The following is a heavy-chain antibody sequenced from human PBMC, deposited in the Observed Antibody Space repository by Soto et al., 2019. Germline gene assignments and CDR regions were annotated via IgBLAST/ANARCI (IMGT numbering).Heavy chain of an antibody. V-gene: IGHV3-48*01. CDR2: ISGSSGTK. J-gene: IGHJ4*02. CDR1: GFTFSDYS. Sequence: GGSLRLSCAASGFTFSDYSMSWVRQAPGKGLEWVSYISGSSGTKYYADSVKGRFTISRDNAKNSLYLQMNSLRAEDTAVYHCARDENGEVTAISSFEYWGQGTLVTVSS. D-gene: IGHD2-21*02. CDR3: ARDENGEVTAISSFEY.